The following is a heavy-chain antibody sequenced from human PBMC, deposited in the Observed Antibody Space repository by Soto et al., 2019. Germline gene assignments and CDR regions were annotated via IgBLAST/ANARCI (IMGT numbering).Heavy chain of an antibody. CDR1: GGSVSSGAYY. CDR3: ARGRDDYGDQTWFDP. Sequence: VQLQESGPGLVKPSETLSLTCTVSGGSVSSGAYYWSWIRQPPGKGLEWIGFIYYNGSSYYSPSLKSRVAISVDTSKNQVSLKLNSVTAADTAVYYCARGRDDYGDQTWFDPGGQGILVIVSS. CDR2: IYYNGSS. V-gene: IGHV4-61*08. J-gene: IGHJ5*02. D-gene: IGHD4-17*01.